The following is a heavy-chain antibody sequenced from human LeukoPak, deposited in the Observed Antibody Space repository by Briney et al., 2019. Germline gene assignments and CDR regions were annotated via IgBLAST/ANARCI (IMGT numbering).Heavy chain of an antibody. Sequence: PSETLSLTCTVSGGSISSYYWSWIRQPPGKGLEWIGYIYTSGSTNYNPSLKSRVTISVDTSKNHFSLKLSPVTAADTAVFYCARHSYYDSNGPFDYWGQGTLVTVSS. CDR3: ARHSYYDSNGPFDY. CDR1: GGSISSYY. J-gene: IGHJ4*02. CDR2: IYTSGST. V-gene: IGHV4-4*09. D-gene: IGHD3-22*01.